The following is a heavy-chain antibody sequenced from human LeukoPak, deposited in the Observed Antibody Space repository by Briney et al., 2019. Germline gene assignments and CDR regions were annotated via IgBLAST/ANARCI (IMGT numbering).Heavy chain of an antibody. J-gene: IGHJ4*02. CDR3: ARHGGGGESYPRVFDY. CDR1: GGSISPYY. Sequence: SETLSLTCTASGGSISPYYWSWIRQPPGKGLEWIGYIYYSGSTNYNPSLKSRVTISVDTSKNQFSLKLSSVTAADTAMYYCARHGGGGESYPRVFDYWGRGNLVTASS. CDR2: IYYSGST. V-gene: IGHV4-59*08. D-gene: IGHD1-26*01.